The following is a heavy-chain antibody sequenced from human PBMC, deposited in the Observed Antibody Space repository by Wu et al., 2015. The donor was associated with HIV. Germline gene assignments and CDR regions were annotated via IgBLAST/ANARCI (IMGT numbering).Heavy chain of an antibody. J-gene: IGHJ4*02. D-gene: IGHD6-19*01. CDR3: ARRRTVAGAPFDY. CDR1: GYTFTGFY. Sequence: QVLLVQSETEVKRPGASVKVSCKPSGYTFTGFYTHWVRQAPGQGLEWMGWINPNSGRTKYAQKFQGRVTITTDESTSTAYMELSSLTSEDTAVYYCARRRTVAGAPFDYWGQGTLVTVSS. CDR2: INPNSGRT. V-gene: IGHV1-2*02.